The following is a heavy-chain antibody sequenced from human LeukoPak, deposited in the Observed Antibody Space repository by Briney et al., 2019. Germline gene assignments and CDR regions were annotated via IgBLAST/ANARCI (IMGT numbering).Heavy chain of an antibody. Sequence: GGSLRLSCAASGFTFDDYAMHWVRQAPGRGLEWVSFISWNSGSIGYADSVKGRFTISRDNAKNSLYLQMNSLRAEDTALYYCAKEEVVPAAAPPYYYYYGMDVWGQGTTVTVSS. CDR3: AKEEVVPAAAPPYYYYYGMDV. V-gene: IGHV3-9*01. J-gene: IGHJ6*02. D-gene: IGHD2-2*01. CDR2: ISWNSGSI. CDR1: GFTFDDYA.